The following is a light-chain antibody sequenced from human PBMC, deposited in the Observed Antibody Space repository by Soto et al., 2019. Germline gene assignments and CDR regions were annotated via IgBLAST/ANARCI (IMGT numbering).Light chain of an antibody. Sequence: EIVLTQSPGSLSLSPGERATLSCRAIQSVSSKYLGWYQQKPGQAPRLLIYGASSRANGIPDRFRGSGSGTDFTLSISRLEPEDFAVYYCQQYGSSLTWTFGQGTKV. V-gene: IGKV3-20*01. J-gene: IGKJ1*01. CDR2: GAS. CDR1: QSVSSKY. CDR3: QQYGSSLTWT.